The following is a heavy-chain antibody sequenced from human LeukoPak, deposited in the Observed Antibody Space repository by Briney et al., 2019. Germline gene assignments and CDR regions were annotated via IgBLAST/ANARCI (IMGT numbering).Heavy chain of an antibody. CDR3: AREIGDYDFWSGTRGNGMDV. J-gene: IGHJ6*02. CDR1: GFTFSSYA. D-gene: IGHD3-3*01. CDR2: ISYVETSK. Sequence: PGGSLRLSCAASGFTFSSYAMSWVRQAPGKGLEWVAVISYVETSKYYADSVKGRFTISRDNSKNMVYLQMNSLRAEDTAVYYCAREIGDYDFWSGTRGNGMDVWGQGTTVTVSS. V-gene: IGHV3-30-3*01.